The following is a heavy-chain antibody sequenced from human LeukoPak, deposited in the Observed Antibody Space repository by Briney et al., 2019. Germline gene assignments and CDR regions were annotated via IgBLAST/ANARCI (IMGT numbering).Heavy chain of an antibody. V-gene: IGHV1-3*01. J-gene: IGHJ6*02. D-gene: IGHD1-14*01. CDR1: GYTFTSYA. CDR2: INAGNGNT. CDR3: ARSSTMRYYYYGMDV. Sequence: ASVKVSCKASGYTFTSYAMHWVRQAPGQRLEWMGWINAGNGNTKYSQKFQGRVTITRDTSASTAYMELSSLRSEDMAVYYCARSSTMRYYYYGMDVWGQGTTVTVSS.